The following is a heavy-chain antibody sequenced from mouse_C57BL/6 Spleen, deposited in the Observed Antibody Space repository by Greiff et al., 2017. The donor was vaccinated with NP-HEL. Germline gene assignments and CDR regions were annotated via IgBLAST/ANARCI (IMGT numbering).Heavy chain of an antibody. CDR2: INYDGSST. V-gene: IGHV5-16*01. Sequence: EVQLVESEGGLVQPGSSMKLSCTASGFTFSDYYMAWVRQVPEKGLEWVANINYDGSSTYYLDSLKSRFIISRDNAKNILYLQMSSLKSEDTATYYCAREGITTARYWYFDVWGTGTTVTVSS. CDR3: AREGITTARYWYFDV. J-gene: IGHJ1*03. D-gene: IGHD1-2*01. CDR1: GFTFSDYY.